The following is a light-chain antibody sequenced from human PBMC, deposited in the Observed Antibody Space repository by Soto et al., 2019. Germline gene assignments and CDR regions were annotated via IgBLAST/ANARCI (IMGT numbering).Light chain of an antibody. CDR3: QQSYSTPLT. V-gene: IGKV1-39*01. Sequence: DIQISQSPSTLAASVGDTGRVTCRSSSKWLAWYQKKPGKAPKLLIYDVSNLERGFPPRVGGSTSGSDFTLTISSLQPEDFATYYCQQSYSTPLTFGGGTKVDIK. CDR2: DVS. J-gene: IGKJ4*01. CDR1: SSSKW.